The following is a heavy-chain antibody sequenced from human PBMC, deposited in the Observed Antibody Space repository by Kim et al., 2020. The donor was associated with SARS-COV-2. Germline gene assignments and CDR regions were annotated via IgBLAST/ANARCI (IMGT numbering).Heavy chain of an antibody. V-gene: IGHV1-18*01. J-gene: IGHJ4*02. CDR1: GYTFTSYG. Sequence: ASVKVSCKASGYTFTSYGISWVRQAPGQGLEWMGWISAYNGNTNYAQKLQGRVTMTTDTSTSTAYMELRSLRSDDTAVYYCARDEGYYDSSGYYSPYPRFDYWGQGTLVTVSS. CDR3: ARDEGYYDSSGYYSPYPRFDY. D-gene: IGHD3-22*01. CDR2: ISAYNGNT.